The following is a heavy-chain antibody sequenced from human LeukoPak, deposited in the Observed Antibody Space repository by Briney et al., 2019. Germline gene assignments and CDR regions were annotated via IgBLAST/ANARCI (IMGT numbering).Heavy chain of an antibody. CDR3: ARSRVWSDYWGYFDY. CDR1: GGSIRSYY. Sequence: SETLSLTCTVSGGSIRSYYWSWVRQPPGRGRKGMGFIYHSGSTNYNPSLKSRVNLSVDMAKNQISLKMSSVTAADTAVYYCARSRVWSDYWGYFDYWGQGILVTVSS. J-gene: IGHJ4*02. V-gene: IGHV4-59*13. D-gene: IGHD3-3*01. CDR2: IYHSGST.